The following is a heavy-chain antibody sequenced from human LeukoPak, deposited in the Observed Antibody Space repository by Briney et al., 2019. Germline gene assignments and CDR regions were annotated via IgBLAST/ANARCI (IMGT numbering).Heavy chain of an antibody. CDR3: ARDMELST. Sequence: GGSLRLSCSASGFTFRDSAMTWVRQPPGKGLEWVSLISFSGANSYYPDSVKGRFSVSRDNSKDTLYLQLSGLRADDTAIYYCARDMELSTWGPGTMVTVSS. J-gene: IGHJ3*01. CDR1: GFTFRDSA. D-gene: IGHD3-16*02. CDR2: ISFSGANS. V-gene: IGHV3-23*01.